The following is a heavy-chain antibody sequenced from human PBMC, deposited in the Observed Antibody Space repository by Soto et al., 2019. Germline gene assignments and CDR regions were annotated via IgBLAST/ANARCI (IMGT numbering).Heavy chain of an antibody. V-gene: IGHV3-30*18. CDR3: AKDRGYSSSPDY. Sequence: QVQLVESGGGVVQPGRSLRLSCAASGFTFSGYGMHWVRQAPGKGLEWVAVISYDGSNKYYADSVKGRFTISRDNSKNTLYLQMNSLRAEDTAVYYCAKDRGYSSSPDYWGQGTLVTVSS. J-gene: IGHJ4*02. CDR2: ISYDGSNK. D-gene: IGHD6-6*01. CDR1: GFTFSGYG.